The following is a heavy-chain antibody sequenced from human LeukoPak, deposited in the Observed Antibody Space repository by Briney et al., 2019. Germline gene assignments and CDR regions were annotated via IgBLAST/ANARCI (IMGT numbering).Heavy chain of an antibody. CDR1: GFTFSNFG. D-gene: IGHD6-13*01. CDR3: AKDYGLIATDAFDV. J-gene: IGHJ3*01. Sequence: GGSLRLSCAASGFTFSNFGMNWVRQSPGKGLEWLAFLRYDETTKNYADSVKGRFTISRDNSKNTLFLQMNSLRTDDTAIYYCAKDYGLIATDAFDVWGQGTMVTVSS. CDR2: LRYDETTK. V-gene: IGHV3-30*02.